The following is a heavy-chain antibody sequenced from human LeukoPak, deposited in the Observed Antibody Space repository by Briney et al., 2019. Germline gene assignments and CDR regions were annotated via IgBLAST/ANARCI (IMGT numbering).Heavy chain of an antibody. J-gene: IGHJ5*02. CDR1: GGSISSYY. D-gene: IGHD3-10*01. CDR2: IYYSGST. Sequence: PSETLSLTCTVSGGSISSYYWSWIRQPPGKGLEWIGYIYYSGSTNYNPSLKSRVTISVDTSKNQFSLKLSSVTAADTAVYYCARESRLLCFGELLSWFDPWGQGTLVTVSS. CDR3: ARESRLLCFGELLSWFDP. V-gene: IGHV4-59*01.